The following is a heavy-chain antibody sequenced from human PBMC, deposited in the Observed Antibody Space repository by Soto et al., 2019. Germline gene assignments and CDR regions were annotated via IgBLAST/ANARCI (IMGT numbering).Heavy chain of an antibody. CDR3: AYRVGSRGSFDY. CDR2: IYWNDDK. J-gene: IGHJ4*02. CDR1: GFSLRTSGVS. V-gene: IGHV2-5*01. Sequence: QSGPALVNPTQTVTLTCSFSGFSLRTSGVSVGWIRQPPGKALEWLAFIYWNDDKRYSPSLQSRLTITKDNSKKEVVLTMTNMDPLHTGTYYCAYRVGSRGSFDYWGQGTLVTVSS.